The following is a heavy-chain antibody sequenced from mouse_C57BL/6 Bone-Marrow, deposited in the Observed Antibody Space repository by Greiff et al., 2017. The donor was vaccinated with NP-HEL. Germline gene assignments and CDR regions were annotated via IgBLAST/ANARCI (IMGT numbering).Heavy chain of an antibody. J-gene: IGHJ3*01. V-gene: IGHV3-6*01. CDR1: GYSITSGYY. CDR2: ISYDGSN. Sequence: EVKVEESGPGLVKPSQSLSLTCSVTGYSITSGYYWNWIRQFPGNKLEWMGYISYDGSNNYNPSLKNRISITRDTSKNQFFLKLNSVTTEDTATYYCARDRDYGSSSFAYWGQGTLVTVSA. D-gene: IGHD1-1*01. CDR3: ARDRDYGSSSFAY.